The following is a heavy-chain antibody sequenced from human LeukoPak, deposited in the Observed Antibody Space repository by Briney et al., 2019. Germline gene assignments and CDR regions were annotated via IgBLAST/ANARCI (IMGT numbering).Heavy chain of an antibody. CDR1: GFTFSSYA. D-gene: IGHD6-13*01. CDR3: ARGGSSWY. CDR2: ISYDGSNK. V-gene: IGHV3-30-3*01. J-gene: IGHJ4*02. Sequence: GRSLRLSCAASGFTFSSYAMHWVRQAPGKGLEWVAVISYDGSNKYYADSVKGRFTISRDNSENTLYLQMNSLRAEDTAVYYCARGGSSWYWGQGTLVTVSS.